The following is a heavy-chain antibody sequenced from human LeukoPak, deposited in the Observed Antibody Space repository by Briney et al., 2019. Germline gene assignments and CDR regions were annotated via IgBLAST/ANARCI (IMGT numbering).Heavy chain of an antibody. V-gene: IGHV3-30*02. CDR2: ISYDGSET. D-gene: IGHD4-17*01. J-gene: IGHJ4*02. Sequence: GGSLRLSCAPSGFSFRTYGMHWVRQAPGKGLDWVSFISYDGSETNYADSVKGRFTISRDNSNNMLYLQMNSLRAEDTAVYYCAKKAHYDAYAKYFDYWGQGTLVTVSS. CDR3: AKKAHYDAYAKYFDY. CDR1: GFSFRTYG.